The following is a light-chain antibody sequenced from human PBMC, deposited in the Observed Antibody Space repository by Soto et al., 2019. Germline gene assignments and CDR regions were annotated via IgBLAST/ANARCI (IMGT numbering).Light chain of an antibody. CDR3: QQRSDWPVT. CDR2: DTS. CDR1: QSISKY. Sequence: EIVLTQSPATLSLSPGEGATLSCRASQSISKYLVWYQQKPGRAPRVLIYDTSKRATGIPARFSGTGSGTDFTLTISSLEPEDFAVYYCQQRSDWPVTFGPGTKVDIK. J-gene: IGKJ3*01. V-gene: IGKV3-11*01.